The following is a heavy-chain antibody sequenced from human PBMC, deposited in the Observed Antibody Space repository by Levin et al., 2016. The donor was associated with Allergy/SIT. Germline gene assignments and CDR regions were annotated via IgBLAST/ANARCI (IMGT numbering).Heavy chain of an antibody. CDR3: ARILYTSPSRPFDY. CDR2: IDWDDDK. CDR1: GYSISSGHFW. J-gene: IGHJ4*02. V-gene: IGHV2-70*16. Sequence: TLSLTCSVSGYSISSGHFWSWIRQPPGKALEWLARIDWDDDKFYNTSLRTRLTISKDTSKNQVVLTMTNMDPVDTATYYCARILYTSPSRPFDYWGQGTLVTVSS. D-gene: IGHD2-2*02.